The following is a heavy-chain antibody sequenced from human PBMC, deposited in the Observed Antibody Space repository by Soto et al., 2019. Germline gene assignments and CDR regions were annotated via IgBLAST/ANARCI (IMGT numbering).Heavy chain of an antibody. CDR3: ARGGSSSDNGMDV. CDR1: GFTFSRYT. D-gene: IGHD3-16*01. V-gene: IGHV3-48*02. CDR2: ISSGSLSI. J-gene: IGHJ6*02. Sequence: EVQLEESGGGLVQPGGSLRLSCAASGFTFSRYTMNWVRQTPGKGLEWVSYISSGSLSIYYADSVKDRFTVSRDNAKNSLFLQMNSLRDEDTAVYYCARGGSSSDNGMDVWGQGTTVTVSS.